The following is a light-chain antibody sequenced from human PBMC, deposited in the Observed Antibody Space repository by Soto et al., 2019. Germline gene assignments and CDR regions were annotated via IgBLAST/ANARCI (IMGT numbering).Light chain of an antibody. J-gene: IGKJ1*01. V-gene: IGKV1-39*01. CDR1: QGIANY. Sequence: DIQMTQSPSSLSASVGDRVTITCRASQGIANYLNWYQQKPGKAPKLLIYGASSLQSRVPSKFSGSGSETDFTLTFSSLQPEDFATYYCQQCFNIPRTFGQGTKLEFK. CDR2: GAS. CDR3: QQCFNIPRT.